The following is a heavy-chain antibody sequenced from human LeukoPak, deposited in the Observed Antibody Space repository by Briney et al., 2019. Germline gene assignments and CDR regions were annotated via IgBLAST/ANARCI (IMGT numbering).Heavy chain of an antibody. CDR1: GGPISSHY. CDR2: IYYSGST. V-gene: IGHV4-59*08. D-gene: IGHD1-26*01. J-gene: IGHJ3*02. Sequence: PSETLSLTCTVSGGPISSHYWSWIRQPPGKGLGWIGYIYYSGSTNYNPSLKSRVTISVDTSKNQFSLKLSSVTAADTAVYYCARHAGSYADDAFDIWGQGTMVTVSS. CDR3: ARHAGSYADDAFDI.